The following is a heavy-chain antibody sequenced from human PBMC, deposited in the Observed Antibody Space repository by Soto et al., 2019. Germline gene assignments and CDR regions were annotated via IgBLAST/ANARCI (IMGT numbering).Heavy chain of an antibody. CDR1: GGSFSGYY. CDR2: INHSGST. D-gene: IGHD3-3*01. J-gene: IGHJ5*02. V-gene: IGHV4-34*01. CDR3: ARGSLTYYDFWSRTFDP. Sequence: SETLSLTCAVYGGSFSGYYWSWIRQPPGKGLEWIGEINHSGSTNYNPSLKSRVTISVDTSKNQFSLKLSSVTAAETAVYYCARGSLTYYDFWSRTFDPWGQGTMVTV.